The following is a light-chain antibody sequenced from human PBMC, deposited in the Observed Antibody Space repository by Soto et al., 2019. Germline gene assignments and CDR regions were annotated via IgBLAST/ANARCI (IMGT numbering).Light chain of an antibody. CDR2: RNI. Sequence: QSVLTQPPSVSGAPGQRVTISCTGSSSNIGAGYDVHWYQHLPGTAPKLLIYRNINRPSGVPDRFSGSKSGTSASLAITGLQAEDEAEYYCQSYDSSLSVVFGGGTKVTVL. J-gene: IGLJ2*01. V-gene: IGLV1-40*01. CDR1: SSNIGAGYD. CDR3: QSYDSSLSVV.